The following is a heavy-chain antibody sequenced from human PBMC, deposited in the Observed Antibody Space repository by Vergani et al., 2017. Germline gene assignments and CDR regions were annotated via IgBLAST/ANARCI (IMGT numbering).Heavy chain of an antibody. V-gene: IGHV4-34*01. J-gene: IGHJ6*02. D-gene: IGHD3-22*01. Sequence: QVQLQQWGAGLLKPSETLSLTCAVYGGSFSGYYWSWIRQPPGKGLEGIGEINHSGSTNYNPSLKSRVTISVDTSKHQFSLKLSSVTAADTAVYYCARDTGTMIVDGMDVWGQGTTVTVSS. CDR1: GGSFSGYY. CDR3: ARDTGTMIVDGMDV. CDR2: INHSGST.